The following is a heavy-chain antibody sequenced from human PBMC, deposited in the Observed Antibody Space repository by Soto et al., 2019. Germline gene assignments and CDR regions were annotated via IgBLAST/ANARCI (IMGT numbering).Heavy chain of an antibody. J-gene: IGHJ4*02. Sequence: ASVKVSCKVSGYTLTELSMHWVRQAPGKGLEWMGGFDPEDGETIYAQKFQGRVAMTEDTSTDTAYMELSSLRSEDTAVYYCATERLGSSGWSPHFAYWGQGTLVTVSS. V-gene: IGHV1-24*01. CDR1: GYTLTELS. D-gene: IGHD6-19*01. CDR2: FDPEDGET. CDR3: ATERLGSSGWSPHFAY.